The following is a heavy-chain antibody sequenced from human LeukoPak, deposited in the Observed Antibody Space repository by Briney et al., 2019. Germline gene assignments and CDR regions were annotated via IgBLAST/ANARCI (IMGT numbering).Heavy chain of an antibody. CDR3: ARGGGYSYGYARIFDY. CDR2: IYYSGST. V-gene: IGHV4-39*07. CDR1: GGSISSSSYY. D-gene: IGHD5-18*01. Sequence: PSETLSLTCTVSGGSISSSSYYWGWIRQPPGKGLEWIGSIYYSGSTYYNPSLKSRVTISVDTSKNQFSLKLSSVTAADTAVYYCARGGGYSYGYARIFDYWGQGTLVTVSS. J-gene: IGHJ4*02.